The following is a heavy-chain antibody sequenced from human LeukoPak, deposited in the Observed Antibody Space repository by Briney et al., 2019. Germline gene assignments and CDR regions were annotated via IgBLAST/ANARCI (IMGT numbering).Heavy chain of an antibody. CDR1: GFIFSSYW. CDR2: INTDGSST. V-gene: IGHV3-74*01. Sequence: GGSLRLSCAASGFIFSSYWMHWVRQAPGKGLVWVSRINTDGSSTSYADSVKGRFTISRDNAKNTLYLQMNSLRAEDTAVYYCARDFSSGWYTPDGYWGQGTLVTVSS. J-gene: IGHJ4*02. CDR3: ARDFSSGWYTPDGY. D-gene: IGHD6-19*01.